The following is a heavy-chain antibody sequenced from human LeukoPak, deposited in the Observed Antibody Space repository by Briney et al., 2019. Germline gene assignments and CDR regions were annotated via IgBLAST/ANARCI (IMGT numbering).Heavy chain of an antibody. J-gene: IGHJ3*02. Sequence: GGSLRLSCAASGFTFSSYAMSWVRQAPGKGLEWVSAISGSGGSTYYADSVKGRFTISRDNSKNTLYLQMNSLRAEDTAVYYCAKIPAYDFWSGYIDAFDIWGQGTMVTVSS. CDR1: GFTFSSYA. D-gene: IGHD3-3*01. CDR3: AKIPAYDFWSGYIDAFDI. V-gene: IGHV3-23*01. CDR2: ISGSGGST.